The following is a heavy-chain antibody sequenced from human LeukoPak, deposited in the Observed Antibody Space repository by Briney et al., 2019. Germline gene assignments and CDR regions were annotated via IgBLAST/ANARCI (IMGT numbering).Heavy chain of an antibody. CDR1: GFTFSSYA. Sequence: GGSLRLSCAASGFTFSSYAMSWVRQAPGKGLEWVSSISPSGSDLYYADSVKGRFTISRDNAKNSLYLQMNSLRAEDTAMYYCASQRGLDDWGQGTLVTVSS. CDR2: ISPSGSDL. V-gene: IGHV3-21*06. D-gene: IGHD6-25*01. J-gene: IGHJ4*02. CDR3: ASQRGLDD.